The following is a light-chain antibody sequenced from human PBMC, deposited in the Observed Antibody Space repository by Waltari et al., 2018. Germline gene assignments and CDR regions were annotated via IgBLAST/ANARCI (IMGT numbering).Light chain of an antibody. CDR3: GTWDSSLSAVV. CDR2: DND. CDR1: SSNIGNKY. Sequence: QSVLTQPPSVSAAPGQKITISCSGSSSNIGNKYITWYQQPPGTAPQLLIYDNDKRPSGIPDRFSGSKSGASATLGIIGLQTGDEADYYCGTWDSSLSAVVFGGGTKLTVL. J-gene: IGLJ2*01. V-gene: IGLV1-51*01.